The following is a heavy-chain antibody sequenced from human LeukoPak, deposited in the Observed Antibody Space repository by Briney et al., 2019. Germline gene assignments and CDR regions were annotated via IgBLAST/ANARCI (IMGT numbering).Heavy chain of an antibody. CDR1: GNSVSSGPYS. J-gene: IGHJ3*02. D-gene: IGHD3-10*01. Sequence: PSQTLSLTCTVSGNSVSSGPYSWSWVRQPAGKGLEWIGRIYTSGTTYYNPSLESRLTISADTSKNQFSLKLSSVTAADTALYYCARERAGEGALDIWGQGTMVTVSS. V-gene: IGHV4-61*02. CDR2: IYTSGTT. CDR3: ARERAGEGALDI.